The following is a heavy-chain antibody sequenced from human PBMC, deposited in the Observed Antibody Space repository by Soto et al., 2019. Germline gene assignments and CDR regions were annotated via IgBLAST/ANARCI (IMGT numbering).Heavy chain of an antibody. V-gene: IGHV1-18*01. CDR3: ARDYNEASRGPIFGVVIIEDWSDP. CDR1: GYTFTSYG. D-gene: IGHD3-3*01. CDR2: ISAYNGNT. Sequence: ASVKVSCKASGYTFTSYGISWVRQAPGQGLEWMGWISAYNGNTNYAQKLQGRVTMTTDTSTSTAYMELRSLRSDDTAVYYCARDYNEASRGPIFGVVIIEDWSDPWGQGTLVTVSS. J-gene: IGHJ5*02.